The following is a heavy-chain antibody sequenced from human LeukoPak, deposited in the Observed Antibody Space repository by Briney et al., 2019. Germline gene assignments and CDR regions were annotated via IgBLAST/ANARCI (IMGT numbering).Heavy chain of an antibody. J-gene: IGHJ6*03. Sequence: GGSLRLSCAASGFTFSSYAMSWVRQAPGKGLEWVSAVSGSGDYTYYADSVKGRFTISRDNSKNTLYLQMNSLRAEDTAVYYCARAYCSGTSCYNRPYYYYMDVWGKGTTVTVSS. CDR3: ARAYCSGTSCYNRPYYYYMDV. D-gene: IGHD2-2*02. CDR1: GFTFSSYA. CDR2: VSGSGDYT. V-gene: IGHV3-23*01.